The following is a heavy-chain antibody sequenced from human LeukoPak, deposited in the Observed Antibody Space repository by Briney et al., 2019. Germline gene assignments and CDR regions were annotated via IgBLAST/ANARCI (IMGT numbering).Heavy chain of an antibody. CDR1: GGSSSDYY. CDR3: ASCSSTSWYAGDWFDP. J-gene: IGHJ5*02. D-gene: IGHD2-2*01. V-gene: IGHV4-34*01. Sequence: SETLSLTCAVYGGSSSDYYWSWIRQSPGKGLEWIGEINHSGSTNYNPSLKSRVTISVDTSKNQFSLKLNSVTAADTAVYYCASCSSTSWYAGDWFDPWGQGTLVTVSS. CDR2: INHSGST.